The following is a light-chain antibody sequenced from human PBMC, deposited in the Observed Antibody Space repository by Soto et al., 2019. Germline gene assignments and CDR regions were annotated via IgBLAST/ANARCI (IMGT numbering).Light chain of an antibody. Sequence: QSVLTQPASVSGSPEQSITISCTGTSSDVGAYNYASWYQQYPGEAPKVIIYDVSHRPAGVSNRFSGSKSGNTASLTISGLQTQDEADYYCSSYTSATTYVFGTGTKLTVL. J-gene: IGLJ1*01. CDR1: SSDVGAYNY. V-gene: IGLV2-14*01. CDR2: DVS. CDR3: SSYTSATTYV.